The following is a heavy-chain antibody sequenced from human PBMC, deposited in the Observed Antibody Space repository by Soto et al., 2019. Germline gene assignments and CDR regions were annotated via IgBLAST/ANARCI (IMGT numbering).Heavy chain of an antibody. D-gene: IGHD2-15*01. J-gene: IGHJ4*02. CDR2: ITDRGGDT. CDR1: GITFGSRA. CDR3: PGGSKDSYPESRIFDF. V-gene: IGHV3-23*01. Sequence: GGSLRLSWVAAGITFGSRAMRWVRQAPGEWREWVSTITDRGGDTKYADSVSGPFTISRHNSKNTLYLQISSLSAEASAVYYCPGGSKDSYPESRIFDFWRRGXLVTVSS.